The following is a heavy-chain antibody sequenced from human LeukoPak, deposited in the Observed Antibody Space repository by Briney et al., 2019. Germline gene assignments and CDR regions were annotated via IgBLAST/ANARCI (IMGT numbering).Heavy chain of an antibody. D-gene: IGHD3-22*01. CDR3: AKGSYYDSSGSFYFDY. CDR1: GFTFNNYA. V-gene: IGHV3-23*01. J-gene: IGHJ4*02. Sequence: GGSLRLSCAASGFTFNNYAMSWVRQAPGKGLEWVSGISGSGDNTYYADSVKGRFTISRDNSKNTLYVQVNSLGTEDTAAYYCAKGSYYDSSGSFYFDYWGQGTLVTVSS. CDR2: ISGSGDNT.